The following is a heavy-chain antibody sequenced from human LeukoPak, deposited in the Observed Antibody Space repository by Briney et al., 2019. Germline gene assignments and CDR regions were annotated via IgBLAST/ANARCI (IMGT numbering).Heavy chain of an antibody. CDR1: GFTFSSYA. Sequence: GGSLRLSCAASGFTFSSYAMSWVRQAPGKGLEWVSAISGGGGGTYYADSVKGRFTISRDNSKNTLFLQMNSLRAEDTAVYYCAKATQIQLWFLDYWGQGTLVTVSS. CDR3: AKATQIQLWFLDY. J-gene: IGHJ4*02. CDR2: ISGGGGGT. V-gene: IGHV3-23*01. D-gene: IGHD5-18*01.